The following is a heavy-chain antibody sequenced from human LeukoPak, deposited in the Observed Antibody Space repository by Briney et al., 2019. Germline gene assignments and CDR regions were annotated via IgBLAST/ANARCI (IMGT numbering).Heavy chain of an antibody. J-gene: IGHJ4*02. CDR1: GFTFSSYA. D-gene: IGHD6-13*01. V-gene: IGHV3-30-3*01. CDR2: IYHNGSNK. Sequence: GESLRLSCAASGFTFSSYAMHWVRQAPSKGLEWVAVIYHNGSNKYYADSVKGRFTISRDNSKNTLYLQMNSLRAEDTAVYYCARDHSSSGYLFDYWGQGTLVTV. CDR3: ARDHSSSGYLFDY.